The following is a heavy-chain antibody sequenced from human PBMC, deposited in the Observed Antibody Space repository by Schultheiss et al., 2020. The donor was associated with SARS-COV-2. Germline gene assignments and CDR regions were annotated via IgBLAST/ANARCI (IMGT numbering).Heavy chain of an antibody. V-gene: IGHV3-30-3*01. CDR2: ISYDGSNK. D-gene: IGHD4-17*01. J-gene: IGHJ4*02. CDR3: ATSYGDYDFDY. CDR1: GFTFSRYA. Sequence: GGSLRLSCAASGFTFSRYAMHWVRQAPGKGLEWVAVISYDGSNKYYADSVKGRFTISRDNSKNTLYLQMNSLRAEDTAVYYCATSYGDYDFDYWGQGTLVTVSS.